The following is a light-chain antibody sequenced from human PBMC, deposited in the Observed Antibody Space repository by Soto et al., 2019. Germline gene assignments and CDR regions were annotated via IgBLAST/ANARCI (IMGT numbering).Light chain of an antibody. J-gene: IGLJ3*02. Sequence: SALTQPPSASGFPGQSVTISCTGTSSDVGGYKYVSWYQQHPGEVPRLMIYEVNKRPSVVPDRFSGSKSGNTASLTVSGLQAEDEADYYCSSFAGNTNYWVFGGGTKLTVL. CDR3: SSFAGNTNYWV. CDR2: EVN. V-gene: IGLV2-8*01. CDR1: SSDVGGYKY.